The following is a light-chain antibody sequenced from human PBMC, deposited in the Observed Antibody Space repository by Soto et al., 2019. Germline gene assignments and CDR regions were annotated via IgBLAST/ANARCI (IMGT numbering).Light chain of an antibody. J-gene: IGKJ5*01. CDR1: QSVSSY. CDR2: DAS. CDR3: QQYGSSIT. V-gene: IGKV3-11*01. Sequence: EIVLTQSPATLSLSPGERATLSCRASQSVSSYLAWYQQTPGQAPRLLIYDASNRATGIPARFSGSGSGTDFTLTISSLEPEDFAVYYCQQYGSSITFGQGTRLEIK.